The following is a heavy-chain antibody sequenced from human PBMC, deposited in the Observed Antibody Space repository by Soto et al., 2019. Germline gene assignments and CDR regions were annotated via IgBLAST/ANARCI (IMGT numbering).Heavy chain of an antibody. CDR2: MHYTGFS. D-gene: IGHD6-13*01. Sequence: PSEALSLTCSFSGDSVSRHYLTWIRQSPEKGLEWIGYMHYTGFSHYNPSLKSRLTISVDRSKNQFTLQLSSVTAADTAVYYCARRSPAAGTNWFDPWGQGTLVTVSS. CDR1: GDSVSRHY. V-gene: IGHV4-59*08. CDR3: ARRSPAAGTNWFDP. J-gene: IGHJ5*02.